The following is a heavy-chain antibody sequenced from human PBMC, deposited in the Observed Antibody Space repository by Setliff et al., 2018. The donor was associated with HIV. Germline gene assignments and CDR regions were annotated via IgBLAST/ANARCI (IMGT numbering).Heavy chain of an antibody. CDR1: GGSISSYY. Sequence: SETLSLTCTVSGGSISSYYWSWIRQPPGKGLEWIGYIYYSGSTNYNPSLKSRVTKSVDTSKNHFSLKLSSVTAADTAVYYCARDGTRLLAAMDVWGKGTTVTVSS. V-gene: IGHV4-59*12. J-gene: IGHJ6*03. CDR2: IYYSGST. CDR3: ARDGTRLLAAMDV.